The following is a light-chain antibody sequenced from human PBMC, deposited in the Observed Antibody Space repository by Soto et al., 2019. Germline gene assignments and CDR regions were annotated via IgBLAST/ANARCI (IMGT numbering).Light chain of an antibody. J-gene: IGKJ1*01. Sequence: DIQMTQSPSSLSAFVGDRVTLTCRASQSISNFLNWYQQKPGTAPTLLIYAASSLQSGVPSRFGGFGSGTEFTLTSSSLQPEDFASYYCHQSYATPWTFGQGTKVEIK. CDR2: AAS. CDR1: QSISNF. CDR3: HQSYATPWT. V-gene: IGKV1-39*01.